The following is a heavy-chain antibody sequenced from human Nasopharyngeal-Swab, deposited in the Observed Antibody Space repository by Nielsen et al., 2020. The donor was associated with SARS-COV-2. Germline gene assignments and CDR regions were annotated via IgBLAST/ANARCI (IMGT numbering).Heavy chain of an antibody. V-gene: IGHV1-18*01. CDR3: AREVYYYYYYMDV. Sequence: ASAKVSCKASGYTFTSYGISWVRQAPGQGLEWMGWVSAYNGNTNYAQKLQGRVTMTTDTSTSTAYMELRSLRSDDTAVYYCAREVYYYYYYMDVWGKGTTVTVSS. CDR1: GYTFTSYG. J-gene: IGHJ6*03. CDR2: VSAYNGNT.